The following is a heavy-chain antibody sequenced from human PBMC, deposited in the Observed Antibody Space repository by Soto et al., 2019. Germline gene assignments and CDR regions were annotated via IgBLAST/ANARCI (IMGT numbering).Heavy chain of an antibody. Sequence: QVQLQESGPGLVKPSETLSLTCTVSGGSISSYYWSWIRQPPGKGLEWIGYIYYSGSTNYNPSLKSRVTISVDTSKNQFSLKLSSVTAADTAVYYCARDTAYYDYIWGSYRSFYYYMDVWGKGTTVTVSS. CDR3: ARDTAYYDYIWGSYRSFYYYMDV. V-gene: IGHV4-59*01. D-gene: IGHD3-16*02. CDR2: IYYSGST. CDR1: GGSISSYY. J-gene: IGHJ6*03.